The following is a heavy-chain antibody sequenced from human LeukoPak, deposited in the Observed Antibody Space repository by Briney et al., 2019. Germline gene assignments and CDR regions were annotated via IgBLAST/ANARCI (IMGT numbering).Heavy chain of an antibody. CDR1: GFTFSSYA. D-gene: IGHD3-22*01. CDR2: ISGSGDNT. V-gene: IGHV3-23*01. CDR3: AKGSYYDSSGSFYFDY. J-gene: IGHJ4*02. Sequence: GGSLRLSCAASGFTFSSYAMSWVRQAPGKGLEWVSGISGSGDNTYYADSVKGRFTISRDNSKNTLYVQVNSLGTEDTAAYYCAKGSYYDSSGSFYFDYWGQGTLVTVSS.